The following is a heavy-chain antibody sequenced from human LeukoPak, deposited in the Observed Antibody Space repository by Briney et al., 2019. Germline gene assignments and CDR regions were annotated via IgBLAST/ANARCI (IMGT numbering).Heavy chain of an antibody. CDR3: ARDLYDSTRGELYAFDI. J-gene: IGHJ3*02. CDR2: IGSKAYGGTA. Sequence: HPGRSQRLSCTASGFTFGDYAMSWFRQAPGKGLEWVGFIGSKAYGGTAEYAASVKGRFIISRDDSRSIADLQMYSLKSEDTAVYYCARDLYDSTRGELYAFDIWGQGTMVTVSS. V-gene: IGHV3-49*03. CDR1: GFTFGDYA. D-gene: IGHD3-22*01.